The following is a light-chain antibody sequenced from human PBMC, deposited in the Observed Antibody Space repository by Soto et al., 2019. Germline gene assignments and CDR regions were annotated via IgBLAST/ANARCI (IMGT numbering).Light chain of an antibody. J-gene: IGKJ5*01. CDR1: QSVDNHY. CDR2: GTS. CDR3: QHYNIWPPLT. Sequence: EIVLTQSPGTLSLSPGERATLSCSASQSVDNHYIAWFQQKPGQAPRLLIYGTSTRPPGIPDRFSGSGSGTDFTLTISRLEPEDFAVYYCQHYNIWPPLTFGQGTRLEIK. V-gene: IGKV3-20*01.